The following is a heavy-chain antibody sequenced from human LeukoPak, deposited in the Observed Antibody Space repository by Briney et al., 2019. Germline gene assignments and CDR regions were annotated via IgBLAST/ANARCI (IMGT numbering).Heavy chain of an antibody. CDR1: GFTFSSYS. J-gene: IGHJ4*02. Sequence: GGSLRLSCAASGFTFSSYSMNWVRQAPGKGLEWVSSISSSSSYIDYADSVKGRFTISRDNAKNSLYLQMNSLRAEDTAVYYCARDGGAGTFDYWGQGTLVTVSS. D-gene: IGHD3-3*01. CDR3: ARDGGAGTFDY. V-gene: IGHV3-21*01. CDR2: ISSSSSYI.